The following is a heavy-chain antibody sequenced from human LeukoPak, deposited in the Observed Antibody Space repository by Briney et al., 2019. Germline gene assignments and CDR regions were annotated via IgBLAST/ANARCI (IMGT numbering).Heavy chain of an antibody. CDR3: ARLSGAIFGVVITLYYFDY. J-gene: IGHJ4*02. V-gene: IGHV4-39*01. CDR2: IYYSGST. D-gene: IGHD3-3*01. CDR1: GGSISSSSYY. Sequence: SETLSLTCTVSGGSISSSSYYWGWIRQPPGKGLEWIGSIYYSGSTYYNPSLKSRVTISVDTSKNQFSLKLSPVTAADTAVYYCARLSGAIFGVVITLYYFDYWGQGTLVTVSS.